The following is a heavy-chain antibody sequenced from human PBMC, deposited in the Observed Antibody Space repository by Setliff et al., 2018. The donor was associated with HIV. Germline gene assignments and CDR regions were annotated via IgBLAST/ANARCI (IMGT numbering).Heavy chain of an antibody. V-gene: IGHV1-18*01. Sequence: RASVKVSCKTSGYTFVKFGISWVRQAPGQGLEWLGWSSPNGNTKNHHKFEGRITMTTNTPTTTAFMELRSLTSDDTAVYFCARRKQELTRFDGFDIWGQGTMVTVSS. J-gene: IGHJ3*02. CDR3: ARRKQELTRFDGFDI. CDR1: GYTFVKFG. D-gene: IGHD6-13*01. CDR2: SSPNGNT.